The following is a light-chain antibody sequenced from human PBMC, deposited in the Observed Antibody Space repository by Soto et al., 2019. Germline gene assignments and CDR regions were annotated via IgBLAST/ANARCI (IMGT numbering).Light chain of an antibody. CDR3: GSWDSSLSAYV. Sequence: QFLLTQPPSGSAAPGQKGTISWSGSSSNIGGNSVSWYQQLPGTAPKLLIYDDNKRPSGIPDRFSGSKSGTSATLGITGFQTGDEADYYCGSWDSSLSAYVFGTGTKVTVL. CDR1: SSNIGGNS. J-gene: IGLJ1*01. CDR2: DDN. V-gene: IGLV1-51*01.